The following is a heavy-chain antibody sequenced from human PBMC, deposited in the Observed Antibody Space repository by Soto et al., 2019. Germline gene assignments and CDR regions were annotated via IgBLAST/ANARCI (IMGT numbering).Heavy chain of an antibody. D-gene: IGHD3-3*01. CDR1: GGSFSGYY. J-gene: IGHJ5*02. Sequence: SETLSLTCAVYGGSFSGYYWSWIRQPPGKGLEWIGGINHSGSTNYNPSLKSRVTISVDTSKNQFSLKLSSVTAADTAVYYCARGRGYDFWSGYLPFDPWGQGTLVTVSS. CDR3: ARGRGYDFWSGYLPFDP. CDR2: INHSGST. V-gene: IGHV4-34*01.